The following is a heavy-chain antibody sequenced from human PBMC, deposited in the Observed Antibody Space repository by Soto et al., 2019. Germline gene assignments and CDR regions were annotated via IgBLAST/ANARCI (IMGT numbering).Heavy chain of an antibody. CDR3: AKVARYYDFWSYYFDY. V-gene: IGHV3-30*18. CDR1: GFTFSSYG. Sequence: PGGSLRLSCAASGFTFSSYGMHWVRQAPGKGLEWVAVISYDGSNKYYADSVKDRFTISRDNSKNTLYLQMNSLRAEDTAVYYCAKVARYYDFWSYYFDYWGQGTLVTVSS. J-gene: IGHJ4*02. D-gene: IGHD3-3*01. CDR2: ISYDGSNK.